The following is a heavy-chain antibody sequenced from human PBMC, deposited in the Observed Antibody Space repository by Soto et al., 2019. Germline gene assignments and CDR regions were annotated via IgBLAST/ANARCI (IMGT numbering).Heavy chain of an antibody. CDR3: ARYFDFDYYYGMDV. D-gene: IGHD3-9*01. Sequence: EVQLVESGGGLVQPGGSLRLSCAASGFTVSSNYMSWVRQAPGKGLEWVSVIYSGGSTYYADSVKGRFTISRDNSKNTLYLQMNSLRAEDTAVYYCARYFDFDYYYGMDVWGQGTTDTVSS. CDR1: GFTVSSNY. V-gene: IGHV3-66*01. CDR2: IYSGGST. J-gene: IGHJ6*02.